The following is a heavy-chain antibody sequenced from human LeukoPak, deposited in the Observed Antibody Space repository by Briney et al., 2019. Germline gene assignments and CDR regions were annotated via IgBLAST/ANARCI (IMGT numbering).Heavy chain of an antibody. J-gene: IGHJ4*02. Sequence: PGGSLRLSCAASGFSFSSFEMNWVRQAPGKGLEWVSYISGTGSNIYYADSVKGRFTISRDNAKNSLYLQMNSLRAEDTAVYYCARGEIKYYYDSSGYDYWGQGTLVTVSS. CDR2: ISGTGSNI. CDR1: GFSFSSFE. CDR3: ARGEIKYYYDSSGYDY. V-gene: IGHV3-48*03. D-gene: IGHD3-22*01.